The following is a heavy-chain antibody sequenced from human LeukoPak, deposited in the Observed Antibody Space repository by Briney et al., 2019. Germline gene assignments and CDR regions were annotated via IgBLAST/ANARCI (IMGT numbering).Heavy chain of an antibody. Sequence: PSETPSLTCAVSGYSISSGYYWGWIRQPPGKGLEWIGSIYHSGSTYYNPSLKSRVTISVDTSKNQFSLKLSSVTAADTAVYYCARLSGYDYVDPWGQGTLVTVSS. CDR2: IYHSGST. V-gene: IGHV4-38-2*01. CDR3: ARLSGYDYVDP. D-gene: IGHD5-12*01. J-gene: IGHJ5*02. CDR1: GYSISSGYY.